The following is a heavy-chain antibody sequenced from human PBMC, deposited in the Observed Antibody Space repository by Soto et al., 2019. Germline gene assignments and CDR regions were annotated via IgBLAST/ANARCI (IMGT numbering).Heavy chain of an antibody. CDR2: IWYDGSNK. V-gene: IGHV3-33*01. CDR3: ARGPYDYYSSSGRALFDI. D-gene: IGHD3-22*01. J-gene: IGHJ3*02. Sequence: QVQLVESGGGVVQPGGSLRLSCAASGFTFSTYCMHWVRQAPGKGLVWVAGIWYDGSNKYYADSVKGRFTISRDNSKNTLYLQMNILRAEDTAVYYCARGPYDYYSSSGRALFDIWGQGTMVTVSS. CDR1: GFTFSTYC.